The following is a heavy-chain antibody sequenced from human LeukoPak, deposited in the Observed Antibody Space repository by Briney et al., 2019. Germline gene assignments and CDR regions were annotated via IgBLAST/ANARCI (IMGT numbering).Heavy chain of an antibody. J-gene: IGHJ4*02. CDR2: MNPNSGNT. V-gene: IGHV1-8*01. D-gene: IGHD5-24*01. CDR3: ARRNTIMVAGLDY. Sequence: ASVNVSCKASGYTFTSYDINWVRQATGQGLEWMGWMNPNSGNTGYAQKFQGRATMTRNTSISTAFMELSSLRSEDTAVYYCARRNTIMVAGLDYWGQGTLVTVSS. CDR1: GYTFTSYD.